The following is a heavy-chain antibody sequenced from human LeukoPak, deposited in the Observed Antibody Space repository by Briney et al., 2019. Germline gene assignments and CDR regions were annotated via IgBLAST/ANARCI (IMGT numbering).Heavy chain of an antibody. CDR2: IKSKKFGETT. Sequence: PGGSLRLSCAASGSTFSNAWLSWVRQAPGKGLEWVGRIKSKKFGETTDYAASVKGRFTISRDDSKNTLYLQMNSLKIEDTGVFYCTASDTPGVDYWGQGTLLTVSS. CDR3: TASDTPGVDY. J-gene: IGHJ4*02. V-gene: IGHV3-15*01. D-gene: IGHD5-18*01. CDR1: GSTFSNAW.